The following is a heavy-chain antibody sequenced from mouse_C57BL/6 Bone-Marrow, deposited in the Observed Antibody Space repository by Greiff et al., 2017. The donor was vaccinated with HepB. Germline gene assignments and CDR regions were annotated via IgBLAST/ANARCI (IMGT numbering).Heavy chain of an antibody. D-gene: IGHD2-3*01. CDR3: ARDSRWLPYYFDY. CDR2: ISDGGSYT. V-gene: IGHV5-4*01. J-gene: IGHJ2*01. Sequence: EVQGVESGGGLVKPGGSLKLSCAASGFTFSSYAMSWVRQTPEKRLEWVATISDGGSYTYYPDNVKGRFTISRDNAKNNLYLQMSHLKSEDTAMYYCARDSRWLPYYFDYWGQGTTLTVSA. CDR1: GFTFSSYA.